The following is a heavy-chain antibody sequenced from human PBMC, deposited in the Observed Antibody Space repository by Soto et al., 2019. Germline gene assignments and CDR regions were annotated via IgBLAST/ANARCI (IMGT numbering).Heavy chain of an antibody. D-gene: IGHD4-17*01. CDR3: RTATVTTYYYYYYMDV. Sequence: ASVKVSCKVSGYTLTELSMHWVRQAPGKGLEWMGGFDPEDGETIYAQKFQGRVTMTEDTSTDTAYIELSRLRSENTAIYYCRTATVTTYYYYYYMDVWGKGTTVTVSS. V-gene: IGHV1-24*01. CDR2: FDPEDGET. J-gene: IGHJ6*03. CDR1: GYTLTELS.